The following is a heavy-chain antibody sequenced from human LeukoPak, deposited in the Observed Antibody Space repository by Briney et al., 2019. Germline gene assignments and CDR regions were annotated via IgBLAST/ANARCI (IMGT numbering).Heavy chain of an antibody. Sequence: PWETLSLTCAVYGWSFNDYYWNWIRQPPGKGLEWIGEINARGDTNFNPSLKSRVTISVDTSKSQFSLRLTSMIAADTAVYYCARGQVPAARGYNWFDPWGQGTLVTVSS. V-gene: IGHV4-34*01. J-gene: IGHJ5*02. CDR1: GWSFNDYY. CDR2: INARGDT. D-gene: IGHD2-2*01. CDR3: ARGQVPAARGYNWFDP.